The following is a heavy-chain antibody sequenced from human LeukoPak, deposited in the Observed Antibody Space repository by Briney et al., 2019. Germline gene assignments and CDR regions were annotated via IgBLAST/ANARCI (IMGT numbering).Heavy chain of an antibody. CDR2: IYYSGST. CDR1: GGSISSYY. Sequence: PSETLSLTCTVSGGSISSYYWSWIRQPPGKGLEWIGDIYYSGSTNYNPSLKSRVTISVDTSKNQFSLKLSSVTAADTAVYYCARVRRITMIVVVPYYFDYWGQGTLVTVSS. V-gene: IGHV4-59*12. CDR3: ARVRRITMIVVVPYYFDY. J-gene: IGHJ4*02. D-gene: IGHD3-22*01.